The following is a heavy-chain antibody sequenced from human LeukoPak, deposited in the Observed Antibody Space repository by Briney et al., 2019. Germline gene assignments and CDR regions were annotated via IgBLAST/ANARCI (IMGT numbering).Heavy chain of an antibody. CDR2: IYHSGST. Sequence: SETLSLTCTVSGGSISSGGYYWSWIRQPPGKGLEWIGYIYHSGSTYCNPSLKSRVTISVDRSKNQFSLKLSSVTAADTAVYYCARDRMATAGFDYWGQGTLVTVSS. D-gene: IGHD1-14*01. CDR1: GGSISSGGYY. V-gene: IGHV4-30-2*01. CDR3: ARDRMATAGFDY. J-gene: IGHJ4*02.